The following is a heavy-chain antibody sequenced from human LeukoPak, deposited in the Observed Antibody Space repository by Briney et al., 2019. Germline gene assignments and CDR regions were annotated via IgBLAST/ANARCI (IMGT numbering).Heavy chain of an antibody. CDR1: GGSISSDY. Sequence: SETLSLTCTVSGGSISSDYWSWIRQPPGKGLEWIGIYYSGTTKHNPSLKSRVTISVDTSKNQFSLKLSSVTAADTAMYYCARHERASSTDWFDPWGQGTLVTVSA. J-gene: IGHJ5*02. CDR3: ARHERASSTDWFDP. V-gene: IGHV4-59*08. D-gene: IGHD6-6*01. CDR2: IYYSGTT.